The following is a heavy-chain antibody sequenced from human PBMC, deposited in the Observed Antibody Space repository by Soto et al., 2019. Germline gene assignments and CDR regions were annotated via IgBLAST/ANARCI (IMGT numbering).Heavy chain of an antibody. CDR2: IHYSGST. CDR3: ARVYCSGGSCYQNSYYYYGMDV. CDR1: GGSISSGASS. Sequence: QVQLQESGPGLVKPSQTLSLTCTVSGGSISSGASSWSWIRQHPGKGLEWIGYIHYSGSTYYNPSLKSRLTISVDTSKNQFSLKLSSVTAADTAVYYCARVYCSGGSCYQNSYYYYGMDVWGQGTTVTVSS. V-gene: IGHV4-31*03. J-gene: IGHJ6*02. D-gene: IGHD2-15*01.